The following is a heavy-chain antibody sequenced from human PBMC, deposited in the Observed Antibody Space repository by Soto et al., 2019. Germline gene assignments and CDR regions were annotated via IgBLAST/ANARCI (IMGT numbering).Heavy chain of an antibody. V-gene: IGHV3-30-3*01. D-gene: IGHD6-19*01. CDR3: ARAFEQWLGYDAFDI. CDR2: ISYDGSNK. Sequence: ESGGGVVQPGRSLRLSCAASGFTFSSYAMHWVRQAPGKGLEWVAVISYDGSNKYYADSVKGRFTISRDNSKNTLYLQMNSLRAEDTAVYYCARAFEQWLGYDAFDIWGQGTMVTVSS. J-gene: IGHJ3*02. CDR1: GFTFSSYA.